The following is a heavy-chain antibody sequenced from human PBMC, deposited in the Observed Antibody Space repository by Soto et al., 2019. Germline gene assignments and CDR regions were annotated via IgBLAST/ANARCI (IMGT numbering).Heavy chain of an antibody. CDR3: ARDTRPEAFDI. V-gene: IGHV3-7*01. J-gene: IGHJ3*02. CDR2: IRPDATEE. Sequence: GGSLRLSCVASRFTFSNYWMSWIRQAPGKGLEWVANIRPDATEEDYIESVRGRFTISRDNAESTVHLQMDSLRVEDTAVYYCARDTRPEAFDIWGQGTMVTVSS. D-gene: IGHD6-6*01. CDR1: RFTFSNYW.